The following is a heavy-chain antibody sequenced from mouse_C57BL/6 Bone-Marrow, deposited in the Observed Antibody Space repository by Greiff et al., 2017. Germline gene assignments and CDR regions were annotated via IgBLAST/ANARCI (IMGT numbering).Heavy chain of an antibody. V-gene: IGHV5-17*01. CDR2: ISSGSSTI. J-gene: IGHJ4*01. D-gene: IGHD2-4*01. Sequence: EVKVVESGGGLVKPGGSLKLSCAASGFTFSDYGMHWVRQAPEKGLEWVAYISSGSSTIYYADTVKGRFTISRDNAKNTLFLQMTSLRSEDTAMYYCARGDYYDYDYYAMDYWGQGTSVTVSS. CDR1: GFTFSDYG. CDR3: ARGDYYDYDYYAMDY.